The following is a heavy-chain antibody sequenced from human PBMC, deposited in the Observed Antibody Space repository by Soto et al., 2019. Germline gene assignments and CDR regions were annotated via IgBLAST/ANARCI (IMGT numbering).Heavy chain of an antibody. CDR2: IIPIFGTA. J-gene: IGHJ4*02. CDR1: GGTFSSYA. V-gene: IGHV1-69*13. Sequence: SVKVSCKASGGTFSSYAISWVRQAPGQGLEWMGGIIPIFGTANYAQEFQGRVTITADESTSTAYMELSSLRSEDTAVYYCARGPVINYYDSSGYYGGYWGQGTLVTVSS. CDR3: ARGPVINYYDSSGYYGGY. D-gene: IGHD3-22*01.